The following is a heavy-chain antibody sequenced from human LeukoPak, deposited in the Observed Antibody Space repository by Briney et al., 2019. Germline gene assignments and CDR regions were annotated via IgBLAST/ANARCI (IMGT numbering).Heavy chain of an antibody. CDR1: GGSISSGDYY. CDR2: IYYSGST. D-gene: IGHD2-2*01. Sequence: SQTLSLTCTVSGGSISSGDYYWSWTRQPPGKGLEWIGYIYYSGSTYYNPSLKSRVTISVDTSKNQFSLKLSSVTAADTAVYYCARVCSSTSCYRDAFDIWGQGTMVTVSS. CDR3: ARVCSSTSCYRDAFDI. V-gene: IGHV4-30-4*08. J-gene: IGHJ3*02.